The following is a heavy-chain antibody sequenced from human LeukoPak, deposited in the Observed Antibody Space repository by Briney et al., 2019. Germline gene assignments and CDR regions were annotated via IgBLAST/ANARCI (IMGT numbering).Heavy chain of an antibody. V-gene: IGHV4-38-2*02. CDR3: ASSLWSGYYAKFDP. J-gene: IGHJ5*02. CDR2: LYHSGST. Sequence: SETLSLTCTVSGYSISSGYYWGWIRQPPGKGLEWIGSLYHSGSTYYNPSLKSRVTISVDTSKNQFSLKLSSVTAADTAVYYCASSLWSGYYAKFDPWGQGTLVTVSS. D-gene: IGHD3-3*01. CDR1: GYSISSGYY.